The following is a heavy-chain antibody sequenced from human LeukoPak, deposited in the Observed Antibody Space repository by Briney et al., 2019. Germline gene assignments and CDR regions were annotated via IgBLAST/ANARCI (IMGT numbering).Heavy chain of an antibody. Sequence: PGGSLRLSCAASGFTFSSYAMSWVRQAPGKGPEWVSAISGSGGSTYYADSVKGRFTISRDNSKNTLYLQMNSLRAEDTAVYYCAKDLGSGWLARTTYYFDYWGQGTLVTVSS. V-gene: IGHV3-23*01. D-gene: IGHD5-24*01. J-gene: IGHJ4*02. CDR1: GFTFSSYA. CDR3: AKDLGSGWLARTTYYFDY. CDR2: ISGSGGST.